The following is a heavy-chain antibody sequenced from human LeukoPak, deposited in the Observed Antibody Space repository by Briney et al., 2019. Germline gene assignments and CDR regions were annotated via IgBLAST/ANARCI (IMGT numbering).Heavy chain of an antibody. CDR1: GYTFTNYA. J-gene: IGHJ4*02. D-gene: IGHD6-13*01. Sequence: ASVTVSFMGSGYTFTNYAMNWVRQAPGQGLEWMGWINTNTGNPTYVQGFTGGFVFSLDTSVSTEYLQISSLKAEDTAVYYCARDIAAAEFRDWPYWGQGTLVTVSS. V-gene: IGHV7-4-1*02. CDR3: ARDIAAAEFRDWPY. CDR2: INTNTGNP.